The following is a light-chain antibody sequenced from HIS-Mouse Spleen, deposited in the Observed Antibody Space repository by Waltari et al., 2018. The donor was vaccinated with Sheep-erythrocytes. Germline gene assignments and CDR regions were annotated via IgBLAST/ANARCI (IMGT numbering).Light chain of an antibody. V-gene: IGLV2-14*01. Sequence: QSALTQPPSASGSPGQSVTISCTGTSSDVGGYNYVSWYQQHPGKAPKLMIYEVSKRPSGVSNRCSGSKSGNTASLTISGLQAEDEADDYCSSYTSSSTYWVFGGGTKLTVL. CDR1: SSDVGGYNY. CDR2: EVS. J-gene: IGLJ3*02. CDR3: SSYTSSSTYWV.